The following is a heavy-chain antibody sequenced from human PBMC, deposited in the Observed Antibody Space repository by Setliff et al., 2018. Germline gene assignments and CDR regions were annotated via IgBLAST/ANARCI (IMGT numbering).Heavy chain of an antibody. D-gene: IGHD3-3*01. CDR2: ISGYNGNT. CDR3: ARVPRLEWLLPTFDS. V-gene: IGHV1-18*04. J-gene: IGHJ4*02. Sequence: ASVKVSCKASGYTFTGYYMHWMRQAPGQGLEWMGWISGYNGNTEYAQNLQGRVTMTMDTSTSTAYMELRSLTSDDTAVYYCARVPRLEWLLPTFDSWGQGTLVTVSS. CDR1: GYTFTGYY.